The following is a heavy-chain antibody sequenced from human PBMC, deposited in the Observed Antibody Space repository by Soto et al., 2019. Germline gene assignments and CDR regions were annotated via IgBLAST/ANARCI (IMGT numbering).Heavy chain of an antibody. D-gene: IGHD3-10*01. CDR3: ARAVTWGLDV. V-gene: IGHV3-48*02. Sequence: EVQLVESGGGLVQPGGSLRLSCAASGFTFSLYSMSWVRQAPGKGLEWVSYISRSSTGIHYADCVKGRFTISRDDATNSMHLQMNSRRDGDTAVYYCARAVTWGLDVWGQGTTVSISS. CDR2: ISRSSTGI. CDR1: GFTFSLYS. J-gene: IGHJ6*02.